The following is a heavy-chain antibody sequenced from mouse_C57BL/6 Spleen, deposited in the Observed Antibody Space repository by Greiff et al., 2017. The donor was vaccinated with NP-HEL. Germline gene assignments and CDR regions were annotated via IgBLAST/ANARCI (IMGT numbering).Heavy chain of an antibody. V-gene: IGHV5-17*01. J-gene: IGHJ1*03. CDR2: ISSGSSTI. Sequence: DVKLVESGGGLVKPGGSLKLSCAASGFTFSDYGMHWVRQAPEQGLEWVAYISSGSSTIYYADKVKGRFTISRDNAKNTLFLQMTSLRSEDTAMYYCARRYVDVWGTGTTVAVSS. CDR3: ARRYVDV. CDR1: GFTFSDYG.